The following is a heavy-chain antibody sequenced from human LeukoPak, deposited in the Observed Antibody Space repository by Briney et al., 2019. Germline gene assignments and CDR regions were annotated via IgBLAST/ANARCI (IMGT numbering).Heavy chain of an antibody. D-gene: IGHD2-2*01. CDR3: AKYGVDCSSSTSCYPLYYMDV. CDR1: GFTFDSYA. V-gene: IGHV3-23*01. J-gene: IGHJ6*03. CDR2: ISGGGGIT. Sequence: GGSLSLSCAASGFTFDSYAMTWVRQAPGKGLEWVSSISGGGGITNYAASVKGRFTISRDNSKYTLFLQMNSLRAEDTAVYYCAKYGVDCSSSTSCYPLYYMDVWGKGTTVTVSS.